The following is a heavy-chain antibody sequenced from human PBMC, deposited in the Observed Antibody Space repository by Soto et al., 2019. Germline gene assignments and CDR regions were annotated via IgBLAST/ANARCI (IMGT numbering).Heavy chain of an antibody. CDR2: INPKNGGT. CDR3: ARRDSSGSLDF. Sequence: ASVKVSCKTSGYTFTYLYIHWVRLAPGQGLEWMGWINPKNGGTSHAQKFQGRVTMTRDTSISTVYMELNSLTSDDRGIYYCARRDSSGSLDFWGQGTLVTVSS. CDR1: GYTFTYLY. J-gene: IGHJ4*02. D-gene: IGHD5-18*01. V-gene: IGHV1-2*02.